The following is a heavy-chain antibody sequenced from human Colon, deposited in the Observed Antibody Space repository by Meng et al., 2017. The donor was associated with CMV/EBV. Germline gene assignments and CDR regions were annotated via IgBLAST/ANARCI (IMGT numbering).Heavy chain of an antibody. D-gene: IGHD3-16*01. V-gene: IGHV3-72*01. CDR1: GFTFSDYI. CDR3: SRDGGKGSNFDY. CDR2: IRNKAKGYTS. Sequence: SGFTFSDYIMDWVRQAPGKGLEWVGRIRNKAKGYTSEYAASVKGRFTVSRDDSENSVYLQMNSLKTEDTAVYYCSRDGGKGSNFDYWGQGTLVTVSS. J-gene: IGHJ4*02.